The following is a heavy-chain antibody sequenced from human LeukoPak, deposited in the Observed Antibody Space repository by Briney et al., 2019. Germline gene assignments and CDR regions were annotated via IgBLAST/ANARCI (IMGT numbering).Heavy chain of an antibody. CDR2: INHDGRT. CDR1: GGSFRNYY. CDR3: ARGTDGLDF. Sequence: SETLSLTCAVFGGSFRNYYRTWIRQPPGKGLEWIGEINHDGRTNYNTSLKSRLTMSVDTSNNQFSLKLSSVTAADTAVYYCARGTDGLDFWGQGTLVTVSS. V-gene: IGHV4-34*01. J-gene: IGHJ4*02.